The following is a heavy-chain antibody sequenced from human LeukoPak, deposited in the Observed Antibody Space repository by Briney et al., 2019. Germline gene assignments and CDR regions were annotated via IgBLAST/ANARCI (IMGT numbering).Heavy chain of an antibody. J-gene: IGHJ5*02. D-gene: IGHD2-15*01. CDR1: GGSFSIYY. V-gene: IGHV4-59*01. CDR2: IYYNESP. CDR3: ARSLEVEVAASWFDP. Sequence: PSETLSLTCTVSGGSFSIYYWSWIRQSPGNRLEWIGYIYYNESPNYNPSLKSRVTMSLDASKSQFSLNLHSVTAADTAIYFCARSLEVEVAASWFDPWGQGILVTVSS.